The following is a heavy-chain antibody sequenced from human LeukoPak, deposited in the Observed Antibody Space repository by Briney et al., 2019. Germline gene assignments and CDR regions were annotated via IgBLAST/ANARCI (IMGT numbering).Heavy chain of an antibody. V-gene: IGHV3-74*01. CDR1: GFTFSRYW. CDR2: INPDGSTT. CDR3: ARDRYPAAREFDY. D-gene: IGHD2-2*01. Sequence: GGSLRLSCAASGFTFSRYWIHWVRQAPGKGLEWVSRINPDGSTTTYADSVKGRFTISRDNAKNTLYLQMNNLRAEDTAMYYCARDRYPAAREFDYWGQGTLVTVSS. J-gene: IGHJ4*02.